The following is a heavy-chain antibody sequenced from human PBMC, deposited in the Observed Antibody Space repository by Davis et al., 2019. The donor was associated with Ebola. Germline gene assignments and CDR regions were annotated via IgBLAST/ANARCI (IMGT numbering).Heavy chain of an antibody. D-gene: IGHD3-3*01. CDR3: ARSSLDDFWSGDFDF. V-gene: IGHV3-30*02. Sequence: GGSLRLSCAASGFTFSTYGMHWVRQAPGKGLEWVAFIRYDGSNKYYADSVKGRFTISRDNAKNSLYLQMNSLRAEETAVYYCARSSLDDFWSGDFDFWGQGTLVTVSS. J-gene: IGHJ4*02. CDR1: GFTFSTYG. CDR2: IRYDGSNK.